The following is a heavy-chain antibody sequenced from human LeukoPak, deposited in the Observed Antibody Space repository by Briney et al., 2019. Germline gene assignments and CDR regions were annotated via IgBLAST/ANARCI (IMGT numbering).Heavy chain of an antibody. D-gene: IGHD6-19*01. CDR1: GFSFSTYA. V-gene: IGHV3-48*04. CDR2: ISDGGDTI. CDR3: ARRREQWLDY. J-gene: IGHJ4*02. Sequence: PGGSLRLSCAASGFSFSTYAMNWVRQAPGKGLEWLSYISDGGDTINYADSVKGRFTISRDNAKNSLYLQMNSLRAEDTAVYYCARRREQWLDYWGQGTLVTVSS.